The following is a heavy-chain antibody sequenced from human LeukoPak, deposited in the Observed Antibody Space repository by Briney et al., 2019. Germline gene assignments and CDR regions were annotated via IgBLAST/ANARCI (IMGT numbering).Heavy chain of an antibody. J-gene: IGHJ5*02. D-gene: IGHD4-23*01. CDR3: ATVDYGGSWFDP. CDR2: IYHSGST. V-gene: IGHV4-30-2*01. Sequence: SETLSLTCAVSGVSISSGGYSWSWIRQPPGKGLEWIGYIYHSGSTYYNPSLKSRVTISVDRSKNQFSLKLSSVTAADTAVYYCATVDYGGSWFDPWGQGTLVTVSS. CDR1: GVSISSGGYS.